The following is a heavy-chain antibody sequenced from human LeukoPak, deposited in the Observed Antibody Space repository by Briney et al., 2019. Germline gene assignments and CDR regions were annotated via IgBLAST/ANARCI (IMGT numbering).Heavy chain of an antibody. Sequence: PSETLSLTCTVSGGSITNNNYYWDWIRQPPGKGLEWIGDLYYSGSTHYNPSLKSRVTISVDTSKNQFSLKLSSVTAADTAVYYCANLRGCSSTSCYMGAVDYWGQGTLVTVSS. V-gene: IGHV4-39*07. CDR3: ANLRGCSSTSCYMGAVDY. CDR1: GGSITNNNYY. J-gene: IGHJ4*02. D-gene: IGHD2-2*02. CDR2: LYYSGST.